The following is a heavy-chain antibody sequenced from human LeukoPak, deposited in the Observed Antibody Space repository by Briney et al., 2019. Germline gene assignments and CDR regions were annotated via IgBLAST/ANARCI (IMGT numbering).Heavy chain of an antibody. CDR3: ARDQVRYFDWSPQRNAFDI. V-gene: IGHV3-21*01. Sequence: PGGSLRLSCEASGFTFTTYSMTWVRQTPGEGLEWVSSISTRDTFINYADSVKGRFTISRDNAKNSLYLQMNSLRAEDTAVYYCARDQVRYFDWSPQRNAFDIWGQGTMVTVSS. CDR1: GFTFTTYS. J-gene: IGHJ3*02. CDR2: ISTRDTFI. D-gene: IGHD3-9*01.